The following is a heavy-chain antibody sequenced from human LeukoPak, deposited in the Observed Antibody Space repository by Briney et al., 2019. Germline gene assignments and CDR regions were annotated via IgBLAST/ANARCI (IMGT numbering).Heavy chain of an antibody. CDR2: IFPGDSDT. Sequence: GESLKISCKGYGDRFTSYWVAWVRQMPGKGLEWMGIIFPGDSDTRYSPFIQGQVTISVDRSISTAYLQWSSLKASDTAIYYCARRPLHSQNWLAPWGQGTLVTVSS. J-gene: IGHJ5*02. V-gene: IGHV5-51*01. CDR3: ARRPLHSQNWLAP. CDR1: GDRFTSYW.